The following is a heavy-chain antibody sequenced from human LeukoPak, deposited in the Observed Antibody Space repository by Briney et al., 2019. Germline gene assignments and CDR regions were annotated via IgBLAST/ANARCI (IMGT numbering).Heavy chain of an antibody. V-gene: IGHV5-51*01. CDR1: GYRFTSHW. Sequence: GESLKISCQASGYRFTSHWIGWVRQMPGKGLEWMGIIYPGDSETRYSPSLQGQVTISADTSINTAYLQWTSLRASDTAMYYCARSYGRFFDYWGQGTLVTVSS. CDR3: ARSYGRFFDY. CDR2: IYPGDSET. J-gene: IGHJ4*02. D-gene: IGHD3-16*01.